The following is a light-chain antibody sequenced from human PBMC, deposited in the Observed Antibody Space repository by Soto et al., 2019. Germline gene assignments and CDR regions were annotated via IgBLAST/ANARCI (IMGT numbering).Light chain of an antibody. V-gene: IGKV1-5*01. J-gene: IGKJ1*01. Sequence: DIQMTQSPSTLSASVGDRVTITCRASQSISSWLAWYQQKPGKAPKLLIYDASSLESGVPSRFSGSGSGTEFTLTISSLQPDDFATYYCQQYNSYSPDWTFDQGTKVEIK. CDR2: DAS. CDR1: QSISSW. CDR3: QQYNSYSPDWT.